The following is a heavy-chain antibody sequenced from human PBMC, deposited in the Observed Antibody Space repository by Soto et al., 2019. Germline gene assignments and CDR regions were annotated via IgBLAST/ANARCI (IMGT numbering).Heavy chain of an antibody. J-gene: IGHJ5*02. CDR2: IYYSGST. CDR1: GGSISSYY. D-gene: IGHD6-13*01. Sequence: PSETLSLTCTVSGGSISSYYWSWIRQPPGKGLEWIGYIYYSGSTNYNPSLKSRVTISVDTSKNQFSLKLSSVTAADTAVYYCATTGYSSFNWFDPWGQGTLVTVSS. V-gene: IGHV4-59*08. CDR3: ATTGYSSFNWFDP.